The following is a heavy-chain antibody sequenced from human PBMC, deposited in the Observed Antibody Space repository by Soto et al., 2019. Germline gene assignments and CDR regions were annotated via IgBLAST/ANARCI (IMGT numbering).Heavy chain of an antibody. Sequence: QVQLVQSGPEVKKPGASVKVSCKVSGYTLNTYGLTWVRQAPGQGLEWMGWLSGYSGDAKYAQKFKDRSARTTEPSTGQAFLDWRGLESEATAFYFCAIGNAINIGCYAAGISHRWGQGTRVT. D-gene: IGHD2-2*01. CDR3: AIGNAINIGCYAAGISHR. CDR2: LSGYSGDA. CDR1: GYTLNTYG. J-gene: IGHJ1*01. V-gene: IGHV1-18*01.